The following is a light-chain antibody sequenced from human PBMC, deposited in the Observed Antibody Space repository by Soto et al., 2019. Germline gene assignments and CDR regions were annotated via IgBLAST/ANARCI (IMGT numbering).Light chain of an antibody. V-gene: IGLV2-14*01. Sequence: QSALTQPASMSGSPGQSITISCTGTSSDIGGYKYVSWYQQHPGKAPKLMIYEVTYRPSGVSDRFSGSKSGNTASLTVSGLQAEDEADYYCSSYTSSGTLYVFGTGTKLTVL. CDR2: EVT. J-gene: IGLJ1*01. CDR1: SSDIGGYKY. CDR3: SSYTSSGTLYV.